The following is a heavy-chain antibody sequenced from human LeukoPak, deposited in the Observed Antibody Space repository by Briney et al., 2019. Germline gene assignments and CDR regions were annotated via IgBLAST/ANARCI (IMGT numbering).Heavy chain of an antibody. D-gene: IGHD1-26*01. CDR2: INPSSGGT. V-gene: IGHV1-2*02. CDR1: GYTFTGYY. CDR3: ARVTSGSYLFDY. Sequence: ASVKVSCKASGYTFTGYYMHWVRQAPGQGLEWMGWINPSSGGTNYAQKFQGRVTMTRDTSISTAYMELSRLRSDDTAVYYCARVTSGSYLFDYWGQGTLVTVSS. J-gene: IGHJ4*02.